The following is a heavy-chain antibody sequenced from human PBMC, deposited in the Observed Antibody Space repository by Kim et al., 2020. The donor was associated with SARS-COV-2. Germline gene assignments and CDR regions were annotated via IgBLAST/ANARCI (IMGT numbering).Heavy chain of an antibody. Sequence: SVKVSCKTSGGTFNTYAISWVRQAPGQGLEWMGRIIPIVGISNNAQRFRGRLTIIADKSTSTTYMGLSSLRSEDTAVYYCARGRTEFSSGWYGMDVWGQ. D-gene: IGHD6-19*01. CDR2: IIPIVGIS. CDR3: ARGRTEFSSGWYGMDV. CDR1: GGTFNTYA. J-gene: IGHJ6*02. V-gene: IGHV1-69*04.